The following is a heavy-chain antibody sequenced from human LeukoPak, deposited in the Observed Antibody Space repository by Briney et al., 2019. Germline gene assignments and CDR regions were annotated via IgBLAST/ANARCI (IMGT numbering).Heavy chain of an antibody. V-gene: IGHV3-7*01. CDR2: IKHDGGEK. CDR1: GFTFSSFW. J-gene: IGHJ4*02. D-gene: IGHD6-19*01. Sequence: GGSLRLSCAASGFTFSSFWMSWVRQAPGKGLEWVANIKHDGGEKYYVDSVKGRSTISRDNAKNSLYLQMNSLRPEDTAVYYCARDRSSGWPGSFDYWGQGTLVTVSS. CDR3: ARDRSSGWPGSFDY.